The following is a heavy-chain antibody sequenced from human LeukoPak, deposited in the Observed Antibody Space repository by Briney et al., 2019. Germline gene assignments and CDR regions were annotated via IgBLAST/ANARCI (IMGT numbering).Heavy chain of an antibody. CDR2: ISDSGGTT. D-gene: IGHD3-10*01. CDR3: ARDIRGSGNYGWFDP. CDR1: GFTFSSYA. V-gene: IGHV3-23*01. Sequence: GASLRLSCVGSGFTFSSYAMSWVRQAPGKGLEWVGSISDSGGTTYYLDSVRGRFTISRDNSKNTLYLQMNSLRAEDTAIYSCARDIRGSGNYGWFDPWGQGTLVTVSS. J-gene: IGHJ5*02.